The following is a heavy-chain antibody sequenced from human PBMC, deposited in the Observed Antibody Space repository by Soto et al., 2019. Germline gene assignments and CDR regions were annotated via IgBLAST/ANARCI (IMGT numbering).Heavy chain of an antibody. Sequence: GASVKVSCKASGGTFSSYAISWVRQAPGQGLEWMGGIIPIFGTANYAQKFQGRVTITADESTSTAYMELSSLRSEDTAVYYCAGPTYYYDSSGYPRRAFDIWGQGTMVTVSS. CDR3: AGPTYYYDSSGYPRRAFDI. V-gene: IGHV1-69*13. CDR1: GGTFSSYA. J-gene: IGHJ3*02. CDR2: IIPIFGTA. D-gene: IGHD3-22*01.